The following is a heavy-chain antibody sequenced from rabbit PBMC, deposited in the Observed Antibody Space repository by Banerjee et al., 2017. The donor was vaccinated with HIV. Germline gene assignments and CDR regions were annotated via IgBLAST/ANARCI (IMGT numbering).Heavy chain of an antibody. CDR2: IYTNSGST. Sequence: QSLEESGGGLVKPGGTLTLTCKASGIDFSNYVYICWVRQAPGKGLELIACIYTNSGSTWYASWVDGRFTISRSTSLKTVDLKMTSLTAADTATYFWARGVTMAMVTFNLWGPGSLGTVS. CDR3: ARGVTMAMVTFNL. D-gene: IGHD2-1*01. J-gene: IGHJ4*01. CDR1: GIDFSNYVY. V-gene: IGHV1S43*01.